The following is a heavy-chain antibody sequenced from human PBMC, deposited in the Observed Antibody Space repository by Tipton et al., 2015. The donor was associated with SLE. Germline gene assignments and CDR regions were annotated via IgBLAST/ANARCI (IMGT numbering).Heavy chain of an antibody. CDR1: GFTSSDYH. Sequence: AVSGFTSSDYHMDWVRQAPGKVLEWVGRTRYKATGYTTEYAASVQGRFSISRDVSQNSLYLQMNSLKTEDTAVYYCVRDLSGIDYAYWGQGTLVTVSS. CDR2: TRYKATGYTT. CDR3: VRDLSGIDYAY. D-gene: IGHD4-17*01. V-gene: IGHV3-72*01. J-gene: IGHJ4*02.